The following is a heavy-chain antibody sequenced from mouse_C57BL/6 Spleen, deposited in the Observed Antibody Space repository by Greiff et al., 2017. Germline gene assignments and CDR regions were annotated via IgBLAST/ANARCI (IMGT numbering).Heavy chain of an antibody. V-gene: IGHV2-2*01. CDR1: GFSLTSYG. CDR2: IWSGGST. Sequence: VMLVESGPGLVQPSQSLSITCTVSGFSLTSYGVHWVRQSPGKGLEWLGVIWSGGSTDYTAAFISRLSISKDNSKSQVFFKMNRLQADDTAIYYCARKGRGYYGSSLDYWGRGTTLTVSS. J-gene: IGHJ2*01. CDR3: ARKGRGYYGSSLDY. D-gene: IGHD1-1*01.